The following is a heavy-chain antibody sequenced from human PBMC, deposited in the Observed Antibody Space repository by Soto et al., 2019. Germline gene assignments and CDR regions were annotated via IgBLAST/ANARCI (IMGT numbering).Heavy chain of an antibody. CDR2: IRSKANSYST. Sequence: GGSLRLSCAASGFTFSGSAMHWVRQASGKGLEWVGRIRSKANSYSTAYAASVKVRITIARDDSKNKAYLQMNSLKNEDTAVYYCATFTRGEYEYYWYYRMDVWGHGTPVTVSS. CDR3: ATFTRGEYEYYWYYRMDV. D-gene: IGHD3-10*01. V-gene: IGHV3-73*01. J-gene: IGHJ6*02. CDR1: GFTFSGSA.